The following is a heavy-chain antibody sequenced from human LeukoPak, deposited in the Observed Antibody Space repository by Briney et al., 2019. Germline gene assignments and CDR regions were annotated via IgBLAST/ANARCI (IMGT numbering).Heavy chain of an antibody. CDR3: ARASPTVGNWFDP. CDR2: ISSSGSTI. Sequence: GGSLRLSCAASGFTFSDYYICWIRKAQGPGLERVSYISSSGSTIYYADSVKGRFTISRDNAKNSLYLQMNSLRAEDTAVYYCARASPTVGNWFDPWGQGTLVTVSS. D-gene: IGHD4-23*01. V-gene: IGHV3-11*01. J-gene: IGHJ5*02. CDR1: GFTFSDYY.